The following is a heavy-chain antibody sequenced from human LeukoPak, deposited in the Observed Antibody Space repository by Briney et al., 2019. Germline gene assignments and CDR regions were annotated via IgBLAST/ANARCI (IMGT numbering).Heavy chain of an antibody. J-gene: IGHJ4*02. V-gene: IGHV1-18*01. CDR3: ARDVRGIVGMDYFRY. CDR2: ISAYNGNT. Sequence: ASVKVSCKASGYIFISYGISCVRQAPGQGLEWMGWISAYNGNTKYAQKLQGRVTMTTDTSTSTAYMELRSLRSDDTAVYYCARDVRGIVGMDYFRYWGQGTLVTVSS. D-gene: IGHD3-22*01. CDR1: GYIFISYG.